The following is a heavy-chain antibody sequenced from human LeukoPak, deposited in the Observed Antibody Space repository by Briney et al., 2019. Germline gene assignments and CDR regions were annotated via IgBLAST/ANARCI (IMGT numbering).Heavy chain of an antibody. D-gene: IGHD2-15*01. J-gene: IGHJ5*02. CDR2: IYHSGST. CDR1: GGSFSGYF. Sequence: PSETLSLTCAVYGGSFSGYFWSWIRQPPGKGLEWIGEIYHSGSTYYSPSLTSRVTISVDKAKNQFSLNLSSVTAADTAVYYCARGPCSGGSCYLDPWGQGTLVTVSS. V-gene: IGHV4-34*01. CDR3: ARGPCSGGSCYLDP.